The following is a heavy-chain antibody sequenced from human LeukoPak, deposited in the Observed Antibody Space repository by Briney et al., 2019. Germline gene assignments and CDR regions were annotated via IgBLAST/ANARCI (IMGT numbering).Heavy chain of an antibody. CDR3: ARGPLYSSSWSTPHYFDY. D-gene: IGHD6-13*01. Sequence: SVKVSCKASGGTFSSYAISWVRQAPGQELEWRGGIITIFGTANYAQKFQGRVTITADESTSTAYMELSSLRSEDTAVYYCARGPLYSSSWSTPHYFDYWGQGTLVTVSS. CDR2: IITIFGTA. J-gene: IGHJ4*02. CDR1: GGTFSSYA. V-gene: IGHV1-69*13.